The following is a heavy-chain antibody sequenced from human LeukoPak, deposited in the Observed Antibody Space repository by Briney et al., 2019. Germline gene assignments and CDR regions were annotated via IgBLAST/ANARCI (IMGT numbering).Heavy chain of an antibody. V-gene: IGHV1-8*01. D-gene: IGHD6-13*01. Sequence: ASVKVSCKASGYTFTSYDINWVRQATGQGLEGMGWMNPNSGNTGYAQKFQGRVTMTRNTSISTAYMELSRLRSEDQAVYYCARGRSIAAAVPGYWGQGTLVTVSS. CDR2: MNPNSGNT. CDR1: GYTFTSYD. CDR3: ARGRSIAAAVPGY. J-gene: IGHJ4*02.